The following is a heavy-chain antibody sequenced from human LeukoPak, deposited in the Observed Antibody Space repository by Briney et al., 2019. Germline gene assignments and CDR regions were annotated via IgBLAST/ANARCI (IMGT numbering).Heavy chain of an antibody. D-gene: IGHD3-3*02. CDR2: IIPIYGTP. CDR3: ARGKLGYYYYHMDA. J-gene: IGHJ6*03. Sequence: GASVKVSCKASGYTFTSYDINWVRQAPGQGLEWMGGIIPIYGTPHSAQKFQGRVTITTDESTSTAFMDLSSLRSEDTAVYYCARGKLGYYYYHMDAWGKGTTVTVSS. CDR1: GYTFTSYD. V-gene: IGHV1-69*05.